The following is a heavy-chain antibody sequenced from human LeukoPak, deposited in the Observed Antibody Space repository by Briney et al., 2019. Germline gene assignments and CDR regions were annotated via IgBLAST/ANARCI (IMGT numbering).Heavy chain of an antibody. CDR1: GFTFSSYA. J-gene: IGHJ4*02. Sequence: GGSLRLSCAASGFTFSSYAMHWVRQAPGKGLEWVAVISYDGSNKYYADSVKGRFTISRDNSKNTLYLQMNSLRAEDTAVYYCARAPSGSYPSDYWGQGTLVTVSS. V-gene: IGHV3-30-3*01. CDR3: ARAPSGSYPSDY. CDR2: ISYDGSNK. D-gene: IGHD1-26*01.